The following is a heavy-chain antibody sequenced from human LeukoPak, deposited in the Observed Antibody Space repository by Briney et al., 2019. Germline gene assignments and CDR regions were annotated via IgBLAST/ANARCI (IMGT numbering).Heavy chain of an antibody. CDR2: LYYSGST. V-gene: IGHV4-39*07. J-gene: IGHJ5*02. Sequence: SETLSLPGSVSGASFRSTNYYWGWIRQPPGKGLEWIASLYYSGSTSYNPSLKRRVTISVDKSKNQLSVKLSSVTAADKAVYYCARAGITMIVVGNWFDPWGQGTLVTVSS. CDR1: GASFRSTNYY. CDR3: ARAGITMIVVGNWFDP. D-gene: IGHD3-22*01.